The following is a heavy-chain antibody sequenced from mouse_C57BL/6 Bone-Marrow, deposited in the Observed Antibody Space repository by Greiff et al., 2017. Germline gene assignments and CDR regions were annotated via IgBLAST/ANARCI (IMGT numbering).Heavy chain of an antibody. J-gene: IGHJ1*03. CDR1: GYTFTSYW. CDR3: SRPSYSNYWYFDV. CDR2: IYPGSGST. D-gene: IGHD2-5*01. Sequence: VQLQQPGAELVKPGASVKMSCKASGYTFTSYWITWVKQRPGQGLEWIGDIYPGSGSTNYNEKFKSKATLTVDTSSSTAYLQLSSLTSEDSAVYYCSRPSYSNYWYFDVWGTGTTVTVSS. V-gene: IGHV1-55*01.